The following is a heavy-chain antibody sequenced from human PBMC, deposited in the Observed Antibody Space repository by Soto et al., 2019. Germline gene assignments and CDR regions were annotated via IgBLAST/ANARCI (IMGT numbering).Heavy chain of an antibody. Sequence: KTSETLSLTCAVYGGSFSGYYWSWIRQPPGKGLEWIGEINHSGSTNYNPSLKSRVTISVDTSKNQFSLKLSSVTAADTAVYYCARRLGYCSSNSCYHPFDYWGQGTLVTVSS. V-gene: IGHV4-34*01. D-gene: IGHD2-2*01. CDR2: INHSGST. J-gene: IGHJ4*02. CDR3: ARRLGYCSSNSCYHPFDY. CDR1: GGSFSGYY.